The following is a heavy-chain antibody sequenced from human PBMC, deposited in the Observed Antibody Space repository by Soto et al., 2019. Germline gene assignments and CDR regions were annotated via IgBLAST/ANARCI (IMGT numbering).Heavy chain of an antibody. CDR1: ASIFKGHG. Sequence: QVQLVESGGGVVQPVGSLRLSCAASASIFKGHGMHWVRQVPGKGLEWVAIIRYDGSDEHYGDSVEGRFTISRDNSKNMLYLQMNSLRAEDTAVYYCARDGVGATTFFGFLDYWGQGTLVTVSS. V-gene: IGHV3-33*08. CDR3: ARDGVGATTFFGFLDY. D-gene: IGHD1-26*01. CDR2: IRYDGSDE. J-gene: IGHJ4*02.